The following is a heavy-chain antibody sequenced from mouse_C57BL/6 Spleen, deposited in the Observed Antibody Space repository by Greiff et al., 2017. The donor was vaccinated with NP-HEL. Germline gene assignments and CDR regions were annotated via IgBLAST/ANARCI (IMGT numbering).Heavy chain of an antibody. J-gene: IGHJ4*01. Sequence: QVQLQQSGAELVKPGASVKISCKASCYAFSSYWMNWVKQRPGKGLEWIGQIYPGDGDTNYNGKFKGKATLTADNASSTAYMQLSSLTSEDSAVYFCARAGFYQDYERYAMDYWGQGASVTVSS. CDR1: CYAFSSYW. V-gene: IGHV1-80*01. CDR2: IYPGDGDT. D-gene: IGHD2-4*01. CDR3: ARAGFYQDYERYAMDY.